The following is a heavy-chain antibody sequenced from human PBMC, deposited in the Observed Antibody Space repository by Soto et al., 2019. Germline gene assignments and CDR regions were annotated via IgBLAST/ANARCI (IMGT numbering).Heavy chain of an antibody. Sequence: EVQLVESGGGLVQPGGSLRLSCAASGFTFSSYSMNWVRQAPGKGLEWVSYISSSSSTTYYADSVKGRFTISRDNAKNSLYLQMNRLRAEETAVYYCASPLSGTRTYWGQGTLVTVSS. V-gene: IGHV3-48*01. D-gene: IGHD2-2*01. CDR3: ASPLSGTRTY. CDR2: ISSSSSTT. CDR1: GFTFSSYS. J-gene: IGHJ4*02.